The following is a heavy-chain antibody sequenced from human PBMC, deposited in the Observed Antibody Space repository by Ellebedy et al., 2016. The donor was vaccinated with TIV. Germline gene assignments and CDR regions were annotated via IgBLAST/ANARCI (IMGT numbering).Heavy chain of an antibody. CDR2: ISNDGTNQ. CDR3: ARAPPGSGPDY. V-gene: IGHV3-30*04. D-gene: IGHD6-19*01. J-gene: IGHJ4*02. CDR1: GFSLSLTDHA. Sequence: GESLKISXAVSGFSLSLTDHALHWVRQAPGKGLEWVAVISNDGTNQYYADSVKGRFTISTDNSKNTLFLQMSSLRPEDTAVYYCARAPPGSGPDYWGQGTLVTVSS.